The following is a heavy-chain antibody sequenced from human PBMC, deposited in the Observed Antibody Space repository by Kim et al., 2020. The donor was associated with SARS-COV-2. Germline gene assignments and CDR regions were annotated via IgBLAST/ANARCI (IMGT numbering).Heavy chain of an antibody. V-gene: IGHV3-11*04. CDR3: AREGGGSSGWSWFDP. Sequence: DSVKSRFTTSRNTPKTSLYLQMTSLRAEDTAVYYCAREGGGSSGWSWFDPWGQGTLVTVSS. D-gene: IGHD6-19*01. J-gene: IGHJ5*02.